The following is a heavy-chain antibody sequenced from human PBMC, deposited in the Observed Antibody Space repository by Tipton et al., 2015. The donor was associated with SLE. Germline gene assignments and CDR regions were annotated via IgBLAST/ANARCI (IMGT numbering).Heavy chain of an antibody. D-gene: IGHD1-26*01. V-gene: IGHV3-9*02. CDR1: GLSSDEYV. Sequence: SLRLSCAIYGLSSDEYVMHWVRQPPGKGLEWVSSISWDSANIDYADSVRGRFTISRDNSRNTLYLQMNSLRPEDTAVYYCAKAGPKGSYLIDSWGQGTLVTVSS. CDR2: ISWDSANI. J-gene: IGHJ4*02. CDR3: AKAGPKGSYLIDS.